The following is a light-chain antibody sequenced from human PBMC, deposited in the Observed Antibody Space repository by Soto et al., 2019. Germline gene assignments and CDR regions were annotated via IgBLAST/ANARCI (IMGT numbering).Light chain of an antibody. CDR1: QTVLHSANNKNY. CDR2: WAS. Sequence: DIVMTQSPDSLAVSLGERATINCKSSQTVLHSANNKNYLVWYQQKPRQPPKMLIYWASTRESGVPDRFSGSGSGTDFTLTSSSLQAEDVAVYYCQQYYSAPVTFGGGTKVEIK. V-gene: IGKV4-1*01. J-gene: IGKJ4*01. CDR3: QQYYSAPVT.